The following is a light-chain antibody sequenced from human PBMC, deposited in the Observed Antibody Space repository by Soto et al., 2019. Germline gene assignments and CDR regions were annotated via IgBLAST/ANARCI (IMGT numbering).Light chain of an antibody. CDR1: SSDVGGYNY. CDR2: EVS. CDR3: SSYTSSRKVV. V-gene: IGLV2-14*01. J-gene: IGLJ2*01. Sequence: QSALTQPASVSGSPGQSITISCTGTSSDVGGYNYVSWYQQHPGKAPKLMIYEVSNRPSGVSNRFSGSKSGNTASLTISGLQAEDEADYSCSSYTSSRKVVFGGGTKLTVL.